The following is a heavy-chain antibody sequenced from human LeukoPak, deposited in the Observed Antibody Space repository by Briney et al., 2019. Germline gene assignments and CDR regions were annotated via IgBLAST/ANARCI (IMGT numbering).Heavy chain of an antibody. CDR2: ISENGRIT. CDR3: ARRGNTDSWTVLIDY. CDR1: GFTFSSFY. V-gene: IGHV3-11*01. D-gene: IGHD3/OR15-3a*01. J-gene: IGHJ4*02. Sequence: GGSLRLSCAASGFTFSSFYMTWIRQAPGKGLEWISYISENGRITYYADSLKGRFTISRDNSKNSLSLQVDSLRSDATAVYFCARRGNTDSWTVLIDYWGQGDLVTVSS.